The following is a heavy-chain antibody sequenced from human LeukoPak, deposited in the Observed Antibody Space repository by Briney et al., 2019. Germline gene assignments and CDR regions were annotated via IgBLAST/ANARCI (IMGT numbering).Heavy chain of an antibody. CDR1: GGSFSGYY. CDR3: ARGVCSGGSCYSEWNY. CDR2: INHSGST. Sequence: SETLSLTCAVYGGSFSGYYWSWIRQPPGKGLEWIGEINHSGSTNYNPSLKSRVTISVDTSKSQFSLKLTSVTAADTAVYYCARGVCSGGSCYSEWNYWGQGTLVTVSS. J-gene: IGHJ4*02. D-gene: IGHD2-15*01. V-gene: IGHV4-34*01.